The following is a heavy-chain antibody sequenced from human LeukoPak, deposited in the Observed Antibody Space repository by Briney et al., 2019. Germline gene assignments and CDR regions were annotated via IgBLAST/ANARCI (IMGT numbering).Heavy chain of an antibody. CDR2: INPNSGGT. CDR1: GYTFTSYG. J-gene: IGHJ5*02. D-gene: IGHD5-12*01. CDR3: ARWAIVATTFNWFDP. V-gene: IGHV1-2*02. Sequence: ASVKVSCKASGYTFTSYGISWVRQAPGQGLEWMGWINPNSGGTNYAQKFQGRVTMTRDTSISTAYMELSRLRSDDTAVYYCARWAIVATTFNWFDPWGQGTLVTVSS.